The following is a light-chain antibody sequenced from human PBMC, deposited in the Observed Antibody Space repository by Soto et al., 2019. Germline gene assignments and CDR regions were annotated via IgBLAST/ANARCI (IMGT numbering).Light chain of an antibody. CDR1: QSVSSSY. CDR2: DAS. J-gene: IGKJ4*01. CDR3: QQRSNWPGLT. V-gene: IGKV3-11*01. Sequence: EIVLTQSPGTLSLSPVERATLSCMASQSVSSSYLAWYQQKPGQAPRLLIYDASNRATGIPARFSGSGSGTDFTLTISSLEPEDFAVYYCQQRSNWPGLTFGGGTKVDIK.